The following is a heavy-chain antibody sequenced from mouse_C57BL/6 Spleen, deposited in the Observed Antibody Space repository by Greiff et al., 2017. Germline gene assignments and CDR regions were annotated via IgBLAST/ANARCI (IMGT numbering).Heavy chain of an antibody. V-gene: IGHV1-66*01. D-gene: IGHD1-1*01. CDR3: AREGGSSAWFAY. J-gene: IGHJ3*01. Sequence: QVQLQQSGPELVKPGASVKISCKASGYSFTSYYIHWVKQRPGQGLEWIGWIYPGSGNNKYNEKFKGKGTLTADTSYSTTYMQLSSLTSEYSAVYYCAREGGSSAWFAYWGQGTLVTVSA. CDR1: GYSFTSYY. CDR2: IYPGSGNN.